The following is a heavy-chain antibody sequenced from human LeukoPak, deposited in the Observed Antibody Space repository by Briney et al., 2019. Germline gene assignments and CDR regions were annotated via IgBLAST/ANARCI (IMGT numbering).Heavy chain of an antibody. V-gene: IGHV1-2*04. J-gene: IGHJ4*02. CDR1: GFTFTGYY. Sequence: GASVKVSCKASGFTFTGYYMNWVRQAPGQRLEWMGWINLNNGGTNYAQNFQGWVTMTRDTSISTAYMELSRLTYDDTAVYYCARDSATVTTPYFDYWGQGSLVTVSS. CDR3: ARDSATVTTPYFDY. CDR2: INLNNGGT. D-gene: IGHD4-17*01.